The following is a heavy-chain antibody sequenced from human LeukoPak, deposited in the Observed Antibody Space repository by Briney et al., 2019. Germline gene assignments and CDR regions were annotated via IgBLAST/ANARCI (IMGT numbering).Heavy chain of an antibody. J-gene: IGHJ4*02. CDR3: VRDGDDFNFDY. D-gene: IGHD5-24*01. CDR2: VNKDGGYT. V-gene: IGHV3-74*01. Sequence: PGGSLRLSCAASGFTFSNHWMRWVRQAPGKGLVWVSRVNKDGGYTNYADSVKGRFTISRDNAKNTVYLQMLSLRAGDTAGYYWVRDGDDFNFDYWGQGSLVTISS. CDR1: GFTFSNHW.